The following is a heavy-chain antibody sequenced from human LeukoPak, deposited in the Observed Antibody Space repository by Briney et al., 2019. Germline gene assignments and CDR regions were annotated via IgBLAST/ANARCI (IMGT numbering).Heavy chain of an antibody. D-gene: IGHD2-21*02. Sequence: GGSLRLSCAASGFTFSSYGMHWVRQAPGKGLEWVAVISYDGSNKYYADSVKGRFTISRDNSKNTLYLQMNSLRAEDTAVYYCARGPHIVVVTAPDYWGQGTLVTVSS. CDR1: GFTFSSYG. CDR2: ISYDGSNK. CDR3: ARGPHIVVVTAPDY. V-gene: IGHV3-30*03. J-gene: IGHJ4*02.